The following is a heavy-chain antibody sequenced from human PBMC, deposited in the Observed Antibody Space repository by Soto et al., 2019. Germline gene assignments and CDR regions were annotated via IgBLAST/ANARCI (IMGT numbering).Heavy chain of an antibody. Sequence: GESLKICCKVSGYSFTSYWISGVRQMPGKGLEWMGRIDPSDSYTNYSPSFQGHVTISADKSISTAYLQWSSLKASDTAMYYCARRRYDFWSGYYANDNWFDPWGQGTLVTVSS. J-gene: IGHJ5*02. CDR2: IDPSDSYT. CDR1: GYSFTSYW. V-gene: IGHV5-10-1*01. CDR3: ARRRYDFWSGYYANDNWFDP. D-gene: IGHD3-3*01.